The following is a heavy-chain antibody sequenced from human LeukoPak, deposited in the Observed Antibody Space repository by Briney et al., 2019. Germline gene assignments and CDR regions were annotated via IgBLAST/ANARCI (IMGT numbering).Heavy chain of an antibody. V-gene: IGHV3-23*01. CDR1: GFTFSGYA. CDR2: ISGSGGST. J-gene: IGHJ4*02. D-gene: IGHD1-1*01. Sequence: GGSLRLSCAASGFTFSGYAMSWVRQAPGKGLEWVSAISGSGGSTYYADSVKGRFTISRDNSKNTLYLQMNSLRAEDTAVYYCARARTTGTTSYFDYWGQGTLVTVSS. CDR3: ARARTTGTTSYFDY.